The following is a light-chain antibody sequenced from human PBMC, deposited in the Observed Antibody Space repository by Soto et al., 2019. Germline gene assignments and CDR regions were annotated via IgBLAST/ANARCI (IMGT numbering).Light chain of an antibody. V-gene: IGKV3-15*01. J-gene: IGKJ4*01. CDR3: QQYHNWHLT. Sequence: EILLTQSPATLSVSPGERATFSCGASQSVSNNLAWYQEKPGQAPRLLIYDSSTRATGLPARFSGSGSGTDFTLTISSLQSEDFAIYYCQQYHNWHLTFGGGTKVEIK. CDR2: DSS. CDR1: QSVSNN.